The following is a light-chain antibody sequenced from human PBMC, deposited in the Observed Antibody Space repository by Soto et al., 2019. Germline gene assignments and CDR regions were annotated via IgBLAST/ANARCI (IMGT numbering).Light chain of an antibody. CDR1: SSNLGAPSV. Sequence: QSVLTQPPSVSAAPGQRVTISCTGSSSNLGAPSVVHCYQQLPGKAPKLLIYDNTERPSVVPDRLSAAKSCTSAALVITGLQDADEADYYCQSYGRSLAGSYVFGSGTKLTVL. V-gene: IGLV1-40*01. CDR3: QSYGRSLAGSYV. J-gene: IGLJ1*01. CDR2: DNT.